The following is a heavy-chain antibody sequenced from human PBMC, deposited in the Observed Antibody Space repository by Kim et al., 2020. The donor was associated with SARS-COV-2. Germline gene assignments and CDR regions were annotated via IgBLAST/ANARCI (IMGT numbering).Heavy chain of an antibody. CDR3: ARITGGSPDY. V-gene: IGHV6-1*01. D-gene: IGHD2-8*02. J-gene: IGHJ4*02. Sequence: YAVSVKSRITIKPDTSKNQFSLQLNSVTPEDTAVYYCARITGGSPDYWGQGTLVTVSS.